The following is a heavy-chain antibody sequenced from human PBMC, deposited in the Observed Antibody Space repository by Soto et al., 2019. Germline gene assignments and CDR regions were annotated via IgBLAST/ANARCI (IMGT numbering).Heavy chain of an antibody. CDR3: ARADGPGFVGP. V-gene: IGHV1-3*05. J-gene: IGHJ5*02. CDR2: INAGNGNT. Sequence: QVQLVQSGAEEKKPGASVKVTCKASGYTFTSYGRQWVRQAPGQRLEWMGWINAGNGNTKYSEKFQGRVTITRDTSAITAYMELSSLRSEDTAVYDCARADGPGFVGPWGQGTLVTVSS. D-gene: IGHD2-2*01. CDR1: GYTFTSYG.